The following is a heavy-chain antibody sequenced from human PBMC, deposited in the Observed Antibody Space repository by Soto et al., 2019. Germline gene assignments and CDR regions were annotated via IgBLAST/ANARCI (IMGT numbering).Heavy chain of an antibody. V-gene: IGHV4-4*02. Sequence: SELRSLTCDVCGDAITNNNWSRWVRSPPGEGLEWIGEMHHIGSTNCNPSLKSRVTMSVDRSKNQFFLQRNSVTAGDTAVYYCTKNSAYGLECWGEGNLVLV. J-gene: IGHJ1*01. D-gene: IGHD6-25*01. CDR2: MHHIGST. CDR1: GDAITNNNW. CDR3: TKNSAYGLEC.